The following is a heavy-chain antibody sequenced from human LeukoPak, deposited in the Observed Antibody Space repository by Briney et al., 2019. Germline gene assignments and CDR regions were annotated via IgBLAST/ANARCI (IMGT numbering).Heavy chain of an antibody. CDR2: IATAGDT. J-gene: IGHJ5*02. Sequence: GGYLRLYCAASGFTLNRYDIHWVRQATGKGLEWVSAIATAGDTYYAGSVKGRFTISRENAKNSLYLQMNSLRAGDTAVYYCARGVDGFDPWGQGTLVTVSS. V-gene: IGHV3-13*01. CDR3: ARGVDGFDP. CDR1: GFTLNRYD.